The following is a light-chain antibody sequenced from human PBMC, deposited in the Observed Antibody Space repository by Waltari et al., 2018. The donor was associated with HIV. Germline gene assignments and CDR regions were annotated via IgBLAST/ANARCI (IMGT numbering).Light chain of an antibody. Sequence: QSVLTQPPSASGTPGQRVTISCSGSSSNIGNDNVYWYQQVPGTAPKLLIYKNYQRPSGVPDRFAGSKSGTSASLAISGLRSEDEADYYCVGWDASLSAYVFGTGTKVTIL. J-gene: IGLJ1*01. V-gene: IGLV1-47*01. CDR3: VGWDASLSAYV. CDR2: KNY. CDR1: SSNIGNDN.